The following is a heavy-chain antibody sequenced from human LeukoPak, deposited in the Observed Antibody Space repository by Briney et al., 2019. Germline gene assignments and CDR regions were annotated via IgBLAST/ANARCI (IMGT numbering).Heavy chain of an antibody. V-gene: IGHV3-7*01. CDR2: IKEDGSEK. J-gene: IGHJ3*02. Sequence: GGSLRLSCAASGFALGSYWLTWVRQAPGKGLKWVANIKEDGSEKYYADSVKGRFTISRDNAKSSLYLQMNSLRAEDTAMYYCARILSARYYGVALDIWGQGTLVTVSS. CDR1: GFALGSYW. D-gene: IGHD1-26*01. CDR3: ARILSARYYGVALDI.